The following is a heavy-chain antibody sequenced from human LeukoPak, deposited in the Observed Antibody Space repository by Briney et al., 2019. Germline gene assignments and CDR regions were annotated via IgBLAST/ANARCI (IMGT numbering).Heavy chain of an antibody. Sequence: PGGSLRLSCAASGFTFSNYWMHWVRQAPGKGLLWVANINQDGSEKYYVDSVKGRFTISRDNAKNSLSLQMDSLGVGDTAVYYCARVIIVGGRSVFDNWGQGTLVTVSS. D-gene: IGHD3-10*01. CDR2: INQDGSEK. CDR1: GFTFSNYW. CDR3: ARVIIVGGRSVFDN. V-gene: IGHV3-7*04. J-gene: IGHJ4*02.